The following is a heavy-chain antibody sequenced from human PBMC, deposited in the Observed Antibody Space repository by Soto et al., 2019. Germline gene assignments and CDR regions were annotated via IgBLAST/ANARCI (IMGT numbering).Heavy chain of an antibody. CDR2: ISAYNGNT. CDR3: ARVRGGTIFGVVTLGDYYYYYMDV. V-gene: IGHV1-18*01. D-gene: IGHD3-3*01. Sequence: GASVKVSCKASGYTFTSYGISWVRQAPGQGLERMGWISAYNGNTNYAQKLQGRVTMTTDTSTSTAYMELRSLRSDDTAVYYCARVRGGTIFGVVTLGDYYYYYMDVWGKGTTVTVSS. CDR1: GYTFTSYG. J-gene: IGHJ6*03.